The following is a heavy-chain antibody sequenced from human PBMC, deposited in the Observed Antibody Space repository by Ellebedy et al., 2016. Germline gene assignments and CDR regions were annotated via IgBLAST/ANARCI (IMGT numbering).Heavy chain of an antibody. J-gene: IGHJ4*02. CDR3: AREGTGYSSSWYSN. CDR1: GFTFSDYY. Sequence: GESLKISCAASGFTFSDYYMSWIRQAPGKGLEWVSYISSSSSYTNYADSVKGRFTISRDNAKNSLYLQMNSLRAEDTAVYYCAREGTGYSSSWYSNWGQGTLVTVSS. CDR2: ISSSSSYT. V-gene: IGHV3-11*06. D-gene: IGHD6-13*01.